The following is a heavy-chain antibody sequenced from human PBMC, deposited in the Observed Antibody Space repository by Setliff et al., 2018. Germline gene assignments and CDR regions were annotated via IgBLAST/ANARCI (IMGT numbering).Heavy chain of an antibody. CDR2: INAGNGDT. D-gene: IGHD3-10*01. V-gene: IGHV1-3*01. CDR3: AGVLRDYYGSGSYYNWFDP. J-gene: IGHJ5*02. Sequence: ASVKVSCKASGYTFTSYSMHWVRQAPGQSLEWMGWINAGNGDTKYSQKFQGRVTITRDTSASTAYMELSSLRSEDTAVYFCAGVLRDYYGSGSYYNWFDPWGQGTLVTVSS. CDR1: GYTFTSYS.